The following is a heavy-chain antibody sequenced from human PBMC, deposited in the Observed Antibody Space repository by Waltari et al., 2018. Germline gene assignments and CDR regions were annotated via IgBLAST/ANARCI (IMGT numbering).Heavy chain of an antibody. V-gene: IGHV1-69*01. CDR2: IIPIFGTA. CDR1: GGTFSSYA. Sequence: QVQLVQSGAEVKKPGSSVKVSCKASGGTFSSYAISGLRQAPGQGLEWMGGIIPIFGTANYAQKFQGRVTITADESTSTAYMELSSLRSEDTAVYYCAREGDYYDSSGYYPNYFDYWGQGTLVTVSS. J-gene: IGHJ4*02. CDR3: AREGDYYDSSGYYPNYFDY. D-gene: IGHD3-22*01.